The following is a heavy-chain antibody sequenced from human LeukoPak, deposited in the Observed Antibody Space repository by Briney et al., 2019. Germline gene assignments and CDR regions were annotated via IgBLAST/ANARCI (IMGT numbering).Heavy chain of an antibody. CDR1: GFTVSTNY. J-gene: IGHJ5*02. CDR3: ARSPYDSSGYGFDP. D-gene: IGHD3-22*01. Sequence: GGSLRLSCAASGFTVSTNYMSWVRQAPGKGLEWVSVIYSGGSTYYADSVKGRFTISRDNSKNTLYLQMNSLRAEDTAVYYCARSPYDSSGYGFDPWGQGTLVTVSS. CDR2: IYSGGST. V-gene: IGHV3-53*01.